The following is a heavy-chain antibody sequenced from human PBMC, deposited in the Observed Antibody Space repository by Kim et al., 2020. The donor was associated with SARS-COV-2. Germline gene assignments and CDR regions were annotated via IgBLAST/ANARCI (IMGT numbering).Heavy chain of an antibody. CDR2: INNDGSST. CDR1: GFTFSSYW. J-gene: IGHJ4*02. V-gene: IGHV3-74*01. CDR3: VKGGAH. Sequence: GGSLRLSCAASGFTFSSYWMHWVRQAPGQGLVWVSFINNDGSSTGYADSVKGRFTISRDNAKNTVNLQMNSLRGEDTAVYYCVKGGAHWGQGSLVTVSS. D-gene: IGHD2-15*01.